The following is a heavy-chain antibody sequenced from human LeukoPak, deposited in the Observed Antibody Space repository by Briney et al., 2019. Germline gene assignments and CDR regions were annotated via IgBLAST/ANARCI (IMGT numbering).Heavy chain of an antibody. D-gene: IGHD3-3*01. Sequence: GGSLRLSCAASGFTFSSYSMNWVRQAPGKGLVWVSRINSDGSSTSYVDSVKGRFTISRDNAKNTLYLQMNSLRAEDTAVYYCASMYYDFWSGYYTGHRNAFDIWGQGTMVTVSS. J-gene: IGHJ3*02. V-gene: IGHV3-74*01. CDR2: INSDGSST. CDR3: ASMYYDFWSGYYTGHRNAFDI. CDR1: GFTFSSYS.